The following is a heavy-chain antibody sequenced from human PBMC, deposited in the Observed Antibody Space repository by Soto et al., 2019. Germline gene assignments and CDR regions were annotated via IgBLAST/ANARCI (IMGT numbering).Heavy chain of an antibody. CDR2: IYPEDSET. CDR3: ARGRTAADNWFDP. CDR1: GYSFTNYW. Sequence: PGESLKISCKGSGYSFTNYWIGWVRQMPGKDLEWIGIIYPEDSETRYSPSFQGLVTISADKSISTAYLQWSSLKASDTAMYYCARGRTAADNWFDPWGQGTLVTVSS. J-gene: IGHJ5*02. V-gene: IGHV5-51*01. D-gene: IGHD1-26*01.